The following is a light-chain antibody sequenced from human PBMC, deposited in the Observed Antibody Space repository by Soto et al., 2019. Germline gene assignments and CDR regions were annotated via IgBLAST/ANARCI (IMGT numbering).Light chain of an antibody. Sequence: QSVLTQPASVSGSPGQSITISCTGTSSDVGSFNLVSWYQQHPGKAPKLMTYEGSKRPSGVSDRFSGSKSGNMASLTISGLQAEDEADYYCCSYAGSSTAVFGGGTKVTVL. CDR2: EGS. CDR1: SSDVGSFNL. V-gene: IGLV2-23*01. CDR3: CSYAGSSTAV. J-gene: IGLJ2*01.